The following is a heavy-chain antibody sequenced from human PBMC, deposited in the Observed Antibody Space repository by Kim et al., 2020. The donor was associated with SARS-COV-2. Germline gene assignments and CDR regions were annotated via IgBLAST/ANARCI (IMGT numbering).Heavy chain of an antibody. Sequence: ASVKVSCKASGYTFTGYYIHWVRQAPGQGLEWMGWINPNSGDTKYAEKFQGRVTMTRGTSINTAYMELSRLRSDDTAVYYCTRDLAIRPTGGYSWFDPWGQATLVSVSS. CDR3: TRDLAIRPTGGYSWFDP. CDR1: GYTFTGYY. V-gene: IGHV1-2*02. D-gene: IGHD3-10*01. CDR2: INPNSGDT. J-gene: IGHJ5*02.